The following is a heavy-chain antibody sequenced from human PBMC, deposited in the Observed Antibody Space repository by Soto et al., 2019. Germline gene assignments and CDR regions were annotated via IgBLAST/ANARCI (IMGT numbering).Heavy chain of an antibody. D-gene: IGHD5-12*01. CDR3: ARVVATIGVTYYYYYMDV. CDR2: IYYSGST. V-gene: IGHV4-59*08. Sequence: SETLSLTCTVSGGSISSYYWSWIRQPPGKGLEWIGYIYYSGSTNYNPSLKSRVTISVDTSKNQFSLKLSSVTAADTAVYYCARVVATIGVTYYYYYMDVWGKGTTVTVSS. CDR1: GGSISSYY. J-gene: IGHJ6*03.